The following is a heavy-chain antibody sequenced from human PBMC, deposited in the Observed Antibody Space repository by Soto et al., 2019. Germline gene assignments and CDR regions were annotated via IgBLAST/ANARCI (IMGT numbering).Heavy chain of an antibody. J-gene: IGHJ4*02. CDR3: TTGVGATTWAYFDY. V-gene: IGHV3-15*07. CDR2: IKSKTDGETT. Sequence: SVSNAWMNWVRQAPGKGLEWVGRIKSKTDGETTDYAAPVKGRFTISRDDSKNTLYLQMNSLKTEDTAVYYCTTGVGATTWAYFDYWGQGTLVTVSS. D-gene: IGHD1-26*01. CDR1: SVSNAW.